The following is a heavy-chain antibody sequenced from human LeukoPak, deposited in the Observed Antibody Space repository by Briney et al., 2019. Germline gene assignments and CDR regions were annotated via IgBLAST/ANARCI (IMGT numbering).Heavy chain of an antibody. D-gene: IGHD5-18*01. Sequence: AGRSLRLSCAASGFTFDDYAMHWVRQAPGKGLEWVSGISWSSANIGYADSVKGRFTISRDNAKNSLSLQMNSLRADDTAFYYCAKDSRGYIYGQFDPWGQGTLVTVSS. CDR1: GFTFDDYA. V-gene: IGHV3-9*01. CDR2: ISWSSANI. J-gene: IGHJ5*02. CDR3: AKDSRGYIYGQFDP.